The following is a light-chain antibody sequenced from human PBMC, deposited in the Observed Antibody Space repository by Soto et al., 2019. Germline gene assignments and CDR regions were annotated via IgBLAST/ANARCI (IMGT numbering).Light chain of an antibody. CDR2: LNSDGSL. CDR1: SGHSSYA. J-gene: IGLJ2*01. V-gene: IGLV4-69*01. Sequence: QPVLTQSPSASASLGASVKLTCTLSSGHSSYAIAWHQQQPEKGPRYLMKLNSDGSLTKGDGIPDRFSGSSSGAERCLIISSLQSEDEADYYCQTWDTGIVVFGGGTKLTVL. CDR3: QTWDTGIVV.